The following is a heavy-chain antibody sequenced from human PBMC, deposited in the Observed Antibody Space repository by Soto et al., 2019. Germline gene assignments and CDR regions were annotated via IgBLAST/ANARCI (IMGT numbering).Heavy chain of an antibody. Sequence: EVQLLESGGGLVQPGGSLRLSFVASGFTFSTHAISWVRQTPGNGLEWVSSISGSGYNTFYADSVKGRVTISRDNSKNTLYLQINSLRAEDTAVYFCAKVPRSGEDPYYGLDVWGQGTTVTVSS. D-gene: IGHD7-27*01. CDR1: GFTFSTHA. V-gene: IGHV3-23*01. CDR2: ISGSGYNT. J-gene: IGHJ6*02. CDR3: AKVPRSGEDPYYGLDV.